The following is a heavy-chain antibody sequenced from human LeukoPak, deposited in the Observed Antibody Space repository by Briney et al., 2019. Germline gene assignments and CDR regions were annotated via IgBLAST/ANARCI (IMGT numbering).Heavy chain of an antibody. D-gene: IGHD2-2*01. CDR1: GFTFSSYG. Sequence: PGRSLRLSCAASGFTFSSYGMHWVRQAPGKGLEGVAVISYDGSNKYYADSVTGRFTISRDNSKNTLYLQMNSLRAEDTAVYYCAKEVGYCSSTSCYAPLYWGQGTLVTVSS. CDR2: ISYDGSNK. V-gene: IGHV3-30*18. J-gene: IGHJ4*02. CDR3: AKEVGYCSSTSCYAPLY.